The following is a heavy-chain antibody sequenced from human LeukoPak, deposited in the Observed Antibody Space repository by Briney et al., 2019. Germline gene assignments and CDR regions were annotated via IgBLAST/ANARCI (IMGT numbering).Heavy chain of an antibody. J-gene: IGHJ2*01. CDR1: GYSISSGYY. Sequence: SETLSLTCTVSGYSISSGYYWGWIRPPPGKGLEWIGSIYRSGSTSYNPSLKSRVTISVDTSKNQFSLNLSSVTGADTAVYYCARVYYSSSYDYWYFDLWGRGTLVTVSS. V-gene: IGHV4-38-2*02. D-gene: IGHD6-13*01. CDR2: IYRSGST. CDR3: ARVYYSSSYDYWYFDL.